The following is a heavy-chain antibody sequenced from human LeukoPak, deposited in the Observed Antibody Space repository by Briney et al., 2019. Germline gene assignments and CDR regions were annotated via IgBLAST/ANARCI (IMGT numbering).Heavy chain of an antibody. D-gene: IGHD4-11*01. CDR3: VRDSSYSHFDY. CDR2: IYSCGST. J-gene: IGHJ4*02. CDR1: GFTVSSNY. V-gene: IGHV3-66*01. Sequence: GGSLRLSCAASGFTVSSNYMSWVRQAPGKGLEWVSVIYSCGSTYYADSVKGRFTISRGSAKNSLYLQMNSLRAEDTALYYCVRDSSYSHFDYWGQGTLVTVSS.